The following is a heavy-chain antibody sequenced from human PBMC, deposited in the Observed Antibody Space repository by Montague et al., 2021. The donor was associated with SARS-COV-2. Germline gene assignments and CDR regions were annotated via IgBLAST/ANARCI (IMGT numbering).Heavy chain of an antibody. Sequence: SETLSLTCIVSGGSISSSGYYWGWIRQPPGKGLEWIGSVHYNGRTYYNPSLKSRVTIYVDTSKNQISLKMTSVTAADTATYYCASGIYPSGSYYNRYYYGLNIWGPGTTVIVSS. J-gene: IGHJ6*02. CDR2: VHYNGRT. CDR3: ASGIYPSGSYYNRYYYGLNI. V-gene: IGHV4-39*01. CDR1: GGSISSSGYY. D-gene: IGHD3-10*01.